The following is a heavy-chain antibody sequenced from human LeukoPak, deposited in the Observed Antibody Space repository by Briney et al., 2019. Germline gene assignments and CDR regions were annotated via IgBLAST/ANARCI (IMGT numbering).Heavy chain of an antibody. V-gene: IGHV3-23*01. CDR2: ISGSGGST. CDR1: GFTFSSYA. D-gene: IGHD5-18*01. Sequence: GGSLRLSCAASGFTFSSYAMSWVRQAPGKGLEWVSAISGSGGSTYYADSVKGRFTISRDNSKNTLYLRMNSLRAEDTAVYYCAKGGYSYGYTDYWGQGTLVTVSS. CDR3: AKGGYSYGYTDY. J-gene: IGHJ4*02.